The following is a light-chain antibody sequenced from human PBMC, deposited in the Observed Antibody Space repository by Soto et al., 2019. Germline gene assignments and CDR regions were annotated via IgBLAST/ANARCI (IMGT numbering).Light chain of an antibody. Sequence: QSVLTQPASVSGSPGQSITISCTGTSSDVGGYNYVSWYQQHPGKAPKLMIYEVSNRPSGVSNRFSGSKSGNTASLTISGLQAEDASAYYCSSYTRTSTLEVFGGGTKLTVL. CDR1: SSDVGGYNY. J-gene: IGLJ3*02. V-gene: IGLV2-14*01. CDR3: SSYTRTSTLEV. CDR2: EVS.